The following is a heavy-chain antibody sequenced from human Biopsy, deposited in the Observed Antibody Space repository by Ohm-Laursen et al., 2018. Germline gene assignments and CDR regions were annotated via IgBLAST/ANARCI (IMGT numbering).Heavy chain of an antibody. CDR1: GFSFSDYY. D-gene: IGHD4-17*01. J-gene: IGHJ4*02. CDR2: INTSGGST. CDR3: AKPADSYGSEFYFDY. Sequence: SLRLSCSASGFSFSDYYMSWIRQAPGKGLEWVSVINTSGGSTHYAVSVKGRFTISRDNSKNTLYLRMNSLRAEDTAVYYCAKPADSYGSEFYFDYWGQGTLVTVSS. V-gene: IGHV3-23*01.